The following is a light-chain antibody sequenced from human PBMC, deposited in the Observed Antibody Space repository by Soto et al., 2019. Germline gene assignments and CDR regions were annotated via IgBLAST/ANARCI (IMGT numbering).Light chain of an antibody. CDR1: QSVSSK. J-gene: IGKJ1*01. Sequence: EIVMTQSPATLSVSPGERATLSCRASQSVSSKLAWYQQKPGQAPRVLIYGASTRATGIPARFSGSGSGTELTFTISSLQSEDFAVYYCQHYNDWPPTWTFGQGTRVEIK. V-gene: IGKV3-15*01. CDR3: QHYNDWPPTWT. CDR2: GAS.